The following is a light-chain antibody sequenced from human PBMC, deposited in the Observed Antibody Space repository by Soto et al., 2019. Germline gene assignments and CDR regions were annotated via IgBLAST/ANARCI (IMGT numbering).Light chain of an antibody. V-gene: IGKV3-15*01. J-gene: IGKJ5*01. CDR3: QQYNNWSIT. Sequence: EIVMTQSPATLSVSPGERATLSCRASQSVSSNLAWYQQKLGQAPRLLIYGASTRATGLPARFSGSGSGTEFTLTISSLQSEDFAVYYCQQYNNWSITFGQGTRLEIK. CDR2: GAS. CDR1: QSVSSN.